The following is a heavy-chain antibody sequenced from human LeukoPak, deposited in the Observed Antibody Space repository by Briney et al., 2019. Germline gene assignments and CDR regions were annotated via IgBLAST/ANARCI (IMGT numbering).Heavy chain of an antibody. Sequence: PGGSLRLSCAASGFTFSSYEMNWVRQAPGKGLEWVSYISSSGSTIYYADSVKGRFTISRDNAKNSLYLQMNSLRAEDTAVYYCATPPTVTTKNWFDPWGQGTLVTVSS. CDR3: ATPPTVTTKNWFDP. CDR1: GFTFSSYE. J-gene: IGHJ5*02. CDR2: ISSSGSTI. V-gene: IGHV3-48*03. D-gene: IGHD4-11*01.